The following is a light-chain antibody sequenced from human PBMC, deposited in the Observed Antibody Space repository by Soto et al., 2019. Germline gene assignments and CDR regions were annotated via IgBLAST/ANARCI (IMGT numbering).Light chain of an antibody. V-gene: IGKV3-15*01. CDR1: QSVSSN. CDR2: DAS. J-gene: IGKJ1*01. Sequence: EIVMTQSPAPPSFSPGERANPSCQASQSVSSNFAWYQQKPGQAHRLLIYDASTRATGIPARFSGSGSGTEFTLTIRSLQSEDFAVYYCKQYKKWPRTFGHGTKVDIK. CDR3: KQYKKWPRT.